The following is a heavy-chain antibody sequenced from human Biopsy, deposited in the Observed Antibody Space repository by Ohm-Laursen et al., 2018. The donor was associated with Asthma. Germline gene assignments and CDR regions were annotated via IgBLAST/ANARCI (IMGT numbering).Heavy chain of an antibody. CDR2: IYSGGTS. CDR3: AKGFGGRVPTENAFDI. CDR1: GFTVSRDH. V-gene: IGHV3-53*01. J-gene: IGHJ3*02. D-gene: IGHD4-23*01. Sequence: SLRLSCAASGFTVSRDHMFWVRQAPGKGLEWVSVIYSGGTSHTADSVRGRFTISRDFSKNTLHLQMHSLRVEDTAVYYCAKGFGGRVPTENAFDIWGQGTLVTVSS.